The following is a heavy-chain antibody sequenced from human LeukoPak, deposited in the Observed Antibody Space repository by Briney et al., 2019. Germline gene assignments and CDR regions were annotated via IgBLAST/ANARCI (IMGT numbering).Heavy chain of an antibody. CDR1: GGTFSSYA. CDR2: IIPIFGTA. CDR3: AREMYYDILIGYPFDY. D-gene: IGHD3-9*01. J-gene: IGHJ4*02. Sequence: SVKVSCKASGGTFSSYAISWVRQAPGQGLEWMGGIIPIFGTANYAQKFQGRVTITADESTSTAYMELRSLRSDDTAVYYCAREMYYDILIGYPFDYWGQGTLVTVSS. V-gene: IGHV1-69*13.